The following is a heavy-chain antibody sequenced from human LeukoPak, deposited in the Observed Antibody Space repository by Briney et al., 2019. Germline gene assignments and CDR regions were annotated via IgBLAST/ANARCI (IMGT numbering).Heavy chain of an antibody. CDR1: GPSISSNNYY. Sequence: SETLSLTCSVSGPSISSNNYYWGWIRQPPGKGLEWIGSIYYSGNTYYNPSLKSRVTISVDTSKNQFSLRLSSVTAADTAVYYCARGVDSSGYYPLTYWGQGTLVTVSS. J-gene: IGHJ4*02. V-gene: IGHV4-39*07. CDR2: IYYSGNT. CDR3: ARGVDSSGYYPLTY. D-gene: IGHD3-22*01.